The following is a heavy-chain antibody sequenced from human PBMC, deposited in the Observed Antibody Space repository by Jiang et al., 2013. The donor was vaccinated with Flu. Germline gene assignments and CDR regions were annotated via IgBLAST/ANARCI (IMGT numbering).Heavy chain of an antibody. Sequence: TLTCTFSGFSLSTNGMSVSWIRQPPGKALEWLARIDWDDDKYYSTSLKTRLTIYKDTSKNQVVLTMTDMDPMDTATYYCAREDSYWYFDFWGQGTLVTVSA. CDR3: AREDSYWYFDF. CDR2: IDWDDDK. CDR1: GFSLSTNGMS. J-gene: IGHJ2*01. D-gene: IGHD3-22*01. V-gene: IGHV2-70*11.